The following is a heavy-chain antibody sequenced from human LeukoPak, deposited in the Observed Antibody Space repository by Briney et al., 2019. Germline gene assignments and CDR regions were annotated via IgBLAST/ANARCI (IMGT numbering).Heavy chain of an antibody. CDR2: IYYSGST. D-gene: IGHD2-15*01. CDR1: GGSISSYY. CDR3: ARARGCSGGSCSNWFDP. Sequence: SETLSVTCTVSGGSISSYYWSWIRQPPGKGLEWIGYIYYSGSTNYNPSLKSRVTISVDTSKNQFSLKLSSVTAADTAVYYCARARGCSGGSCSNWFDPWGRGTLVTVSS. V-gene: IGHV4-59*01. J-gene: IGHJ5*02.